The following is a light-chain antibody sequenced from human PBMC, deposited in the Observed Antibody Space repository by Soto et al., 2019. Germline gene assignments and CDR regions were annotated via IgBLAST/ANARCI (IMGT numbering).Light chain of an antibody. CDR2: GAT. CDR3: QQYSSVWT. Sequence: EIVLTQSPGTLFLSPGEKATPSCGAGRSFIVTYLAGYQQKPGQAPRILIYGATTRATGIPDRFSGSESGTDFTLTISRLEPEDSAVYYCQQYSSVWTFGQGTKVEI. CDR1: RSFIVTY. J-gene: IGKJ1*01. V-gene: IGKV3-20*01.